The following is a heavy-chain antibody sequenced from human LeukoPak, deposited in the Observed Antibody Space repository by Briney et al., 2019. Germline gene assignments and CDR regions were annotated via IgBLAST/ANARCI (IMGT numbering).Heavy chain of an antibody. J-gene: IGHJ4*02. CDR1: GFTFSSYG. CDR2: ISYDGSNK. V-gene: IGHV3-30*18. CDR3: AKGYDFWSDY. D-gene: IGHD3-3*01. Sequence: GGSLRLSCAASGFTFSSYGMHWVRQAPGKGLEWVAVISYDGSNKYYADSVKGRFTISRDNSKNTLYLQMNSLRAEDTAVYYCAKGYDFWSDYWGRGTLVTVSS.